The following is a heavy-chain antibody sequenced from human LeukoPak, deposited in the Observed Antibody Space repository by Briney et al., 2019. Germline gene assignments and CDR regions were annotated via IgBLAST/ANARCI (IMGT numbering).Heavy chain of an antibody. Sequence: GGSLRLSCAASGFTFSSYGMHWVRQAPGKGLEWVTFIRSDGTIKYYADSVKGRFTISRDNSKNAVYLQVHSLRAEDTAVYYCAKDSSDPSSGWHFDYWGQGTLVTVSS. V-gene: IGHV3-30*02. CDR2: IRSDGTIK. D-gene: IGHD6-19*01. CDR1: GFTFSSYG. CDR3: AKDSSDPSSGWHFDY. J-gene: IGHJ4*02.